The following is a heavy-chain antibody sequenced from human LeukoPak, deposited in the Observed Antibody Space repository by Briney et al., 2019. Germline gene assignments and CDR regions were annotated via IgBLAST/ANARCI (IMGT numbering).Heavy chain of an antibody. CDR3: ARVRDGYNHSWFDP. CDR1: GGTFSSYA. D-gene: IGHD5-24*01. Sequence: SVKVSCKASGGTFSSYAISWVRQAPGQGLEWMGGIIPIFGTANYAQKFQGRVTITADKSTSTAYMELSSLRSEDTAVYYCARVRDGYNHSWFDPWGQGTLVTVSS. J-gene: IGHJ5*02. CDR2: IIPIFGTA. V-gene: IGHV1-69*06.